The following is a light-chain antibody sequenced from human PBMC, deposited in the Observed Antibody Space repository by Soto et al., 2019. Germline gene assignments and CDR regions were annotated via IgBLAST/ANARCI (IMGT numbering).Light chain of an antibody. Sequence: EIVLTQSPATLSLSPGERATLSCRASQSVSSYLAWYQQKPGQAPRLLIYDASKRATGIPGRFSGSGSGTDFSLTISSLEPEDFAVYYCQQRSNWPPLLTFGGGTKVEIK. V-gene: IGKV3-11*01. CDR1: QSVSSY. CDR3: QQRSNWPPLLT. J-gene: IGKJ4*01. CDR2: DAS.